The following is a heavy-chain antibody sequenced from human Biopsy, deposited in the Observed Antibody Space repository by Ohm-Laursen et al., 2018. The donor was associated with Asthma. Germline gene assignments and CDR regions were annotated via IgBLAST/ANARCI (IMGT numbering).Heavy chain of an antibody. D-gene: IGHD6-19*01. CDR1: RFTYE. CDR3: AREGVAGTHIED. V-gene: IGHV3-30-3*01. Sequence: SLRLSCSASRFTYEMHWVRQAPGKGLEWVAVISYDGSSIYYADSVKGRITISRDNSKNTLSLQMNSLTAEDTAAYYCAREGVAGTHIEDWGQGTLVTVSS. CDR2: ISYDGSSI. J-gene: IGHJ4*02.